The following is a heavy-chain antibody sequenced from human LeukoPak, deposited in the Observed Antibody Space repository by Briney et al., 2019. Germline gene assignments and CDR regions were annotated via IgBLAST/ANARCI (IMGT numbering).Heavy chain of an antibody. CDR1: GDTFTGYY. Sequence: ASVKISCKSSGDTFTGYYMHWVRQHPGQELVWMVWINPNSGCTKYAQKFQGRVTMTRDTSIPTAYMELSRLRSDDTAVYYCAKDSSGWYHWFDPWGQGTLVTVYS. V-gene: IGHV1-2*02. CDR2: INPNSGCT. D-gene: IGHD6-19*01. J-gene: IGHJ5*02. CDR3: AKDSSGWYHWFDP.